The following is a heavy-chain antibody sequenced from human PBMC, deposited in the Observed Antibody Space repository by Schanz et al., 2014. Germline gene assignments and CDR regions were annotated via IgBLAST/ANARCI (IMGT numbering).Heavy chain of an antibody. CDR3: AKGPYYYYYMDV. CDR2: IWYDGSNK. CDR1: GFTFRSYG. Sequence: QVQLVESGGGVVQPGRSLRLSCAASGFTFRSYGMHWVRQAPGKGLEWVAIIWYDGSNKYYADSVKGRFTISRDNSKNTLMLQMNSLRTDDTAVYYCAKGPYYYYYMDVWGNGTTVTVSS. V-gene: IGHV3-33*06. J-gene: IGHJ6*03.